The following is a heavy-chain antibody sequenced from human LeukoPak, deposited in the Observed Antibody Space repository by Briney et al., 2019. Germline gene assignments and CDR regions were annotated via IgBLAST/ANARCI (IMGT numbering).Heavy chain of an antibody. D-gene: IGHD1-26*01. CDR2: IYYSGST. CDR3: ARDSYSGNYWAAFDI. V-gene: IGHV4-59*11. J-gene: IGHJ3*02. CDR1: GGSISSHY. Sequence: KPSETLSLTCTGSGGSISSHYWSWIRQPPGKGLEWVGYIYYSGSTNYNPSLKSRVTISVDTSKNQFSLTLSSVTAADTAVYYCARDSYSGNYWAAFDIWGQGTMVTVSS.